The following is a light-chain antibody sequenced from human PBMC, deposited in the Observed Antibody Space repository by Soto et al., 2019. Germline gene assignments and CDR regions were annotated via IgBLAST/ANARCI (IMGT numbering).Light chain of an antibody. J-gene: IGKJ5*01. CDR1: QSISSN. CDR3: QQSYSTSIT. V-gene: IGKV1-39*01. CDR2: AAS. Sequence: DIQMTQSPSSLSASVGDRVTITCRASQSISSNLNWYQQKPGKAPKLLIYAASSLQSGVPSRFSGSGSGTDFTLTISSLQPEDFATYYWQQSYSTSITFGQGTRLEIK.